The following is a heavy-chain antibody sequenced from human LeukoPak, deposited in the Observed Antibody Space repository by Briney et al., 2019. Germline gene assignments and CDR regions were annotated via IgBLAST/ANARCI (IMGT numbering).Heavy chain of an antibody. CDR1: GYSFTSYW. CDR2: IYPGDSDT. J-gene: IGHJ4*02. D-gene: IGHD4-23*01. Sequence: GESLKISCKGSGYSFTSYWIGWVRQMPGKGLEWMGIIYPGDSDTRYSPSFQGQVTISADKSISTAYLQWSSLKASDTAMYYCARFVVIPVSGYYFDYWGQGTLVTVSS. V-gene: IGHV5-51*01. CDR3: ARFVVIPVSGYYFDY.